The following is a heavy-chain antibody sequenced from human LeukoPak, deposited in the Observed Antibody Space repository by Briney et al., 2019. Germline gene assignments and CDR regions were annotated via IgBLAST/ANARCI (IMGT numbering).Heavy chain of an antibody. V-gene: IGHV4-59*08. D-gene: IGHD3-22*01. CDR1: GGSINNYY. CDR3: ARHQGHDFYDSSGYYSFDY. J-gene: IGHJ4*02. CDR2: IYYTGST. Sequence: SETLSLTCFVSGGSINNYYWSWIRQPPGKGLEWIGYIYYTGSTNYSPSLKSRVTISADTSKNQFSLKLRSVTAADTAVYVCARHQGHDFYDSSGYYSFDYWGQGTLVTVSS.